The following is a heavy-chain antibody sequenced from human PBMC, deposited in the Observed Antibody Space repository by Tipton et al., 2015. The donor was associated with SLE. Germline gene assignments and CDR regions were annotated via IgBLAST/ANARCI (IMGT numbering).Heavy chain of an antibody. CDR1: GGSISSYY. CDR3: ANSAGQPDY. Sequence: LSLTCTVSGGSISSYYWSWIRQAPGKGLEWVSYISGSGSSIYYPDSVKGRFTISRDNAKNSLYLQMNSLRAEDTAVYYCANSAGQPDYWGQGTLVTVSS. J-gene: IGHJ4*02. V-gene: IGHV3-11*04. CDR2: ISGSGSSI. D-gene: IGHD2-21*01.